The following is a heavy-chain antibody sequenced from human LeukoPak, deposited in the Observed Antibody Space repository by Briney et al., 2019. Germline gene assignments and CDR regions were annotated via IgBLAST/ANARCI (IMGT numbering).Heavy chain of an antibody. Sequence: QPGGSLRLSCAASGFTVSSNYMSWVRQAPGKGLEWVSVIYSGGSTYYADSVKGRFTISRDNSKNTLYLQMNSLRAEDTAVYYCARTAARLGEDFDYWGQGTPVTVSS. J-gene: IGHJ4*02. CDR1: GFTVSSNY. V-gene: IGHV3-53*01. CDR3: ARTAARLGEDFDY. CDR2: IYSGGST. D-gene: IGHD6-6*01.